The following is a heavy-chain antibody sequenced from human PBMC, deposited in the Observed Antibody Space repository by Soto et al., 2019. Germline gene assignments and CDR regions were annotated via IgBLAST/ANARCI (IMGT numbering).Heavy chain of an antibody. V-gene: IGHV3-11*03. Sequence: GGSLRLSCAASGFMFSDYYMSWIRQAPGKGLEWVSYVSSGSSYRNYADSVRGRFTISRDNAKNSLYLQMNSLRAEDTAIYYCARHIYALEYCASISCYPGFDYWGQGTLVTVSS. D-gene: IGHD2-2*01. CDR2: VSSGSSYR. J-gene: IGHJ4*02. CDR3: ARHIYALEYCASISCYPGFDY. CDR1: GFMFSDYY.